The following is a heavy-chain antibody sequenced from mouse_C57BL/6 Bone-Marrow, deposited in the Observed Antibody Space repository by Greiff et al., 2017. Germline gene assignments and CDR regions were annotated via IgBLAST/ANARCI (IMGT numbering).Heavy chain of an antibody. CDR2: IYPGDGDT. V-gene: IGHV1-80*01. CDR1: GYAFSSYW. Sequence: QVQLQQSGAELVKPGASVKISCKASGYAFSSYWMNWVKQRPGKGLEWIGQIYPGDGDTNYNGKFKGKATLTADKSSSTAYMQLSSLTSEDSAVYFCATINYCGSNDGYFDVWGTGTTVTVSS. J-gene: IGHJ1*03. D-gene: IGHD1-1*01. CDR3: ATINYCGSNDGYFDV.